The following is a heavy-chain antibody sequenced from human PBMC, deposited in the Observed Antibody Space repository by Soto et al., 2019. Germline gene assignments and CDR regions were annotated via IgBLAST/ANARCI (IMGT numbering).Heavy chain of an antibody. V-gene: IGHV3-23*01. CDR2: ISGSGGST. Sequence: EVQLLESGGGLVQPGGSLRLSCAASGFTFSSYAMSWVRQAPGKGLEWVSAISGSGGSTYYAYSVKGRFTISRDNSKNTLYLQMNSLRAEDTAVYYRAKGTSAWFVAENYYYYYGMDVWGQGTTVTVSS. D-gene: IGHD3-10*01. CDR3: AKGTSAWFVAENYYYYYGMDV. CDR1: GFTFSSYA. J-gene: IGHJ6*02.